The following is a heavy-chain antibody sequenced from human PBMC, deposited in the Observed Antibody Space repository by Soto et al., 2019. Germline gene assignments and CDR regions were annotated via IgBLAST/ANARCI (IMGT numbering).Heavy chain of an antibody. J-gene: IGHJ4*02. CDR2: IIPIFGTA. CDR1: GGTFSSYA. V-gene: IGHV1-69*13. Sequence: GASVKVSCKASGGTFSSYAISWVRQAPGQGLEWMGGIIPIFGTANYAQKFQGRVTITADESTSTAYMELSSLRSEDTAVYYCARDPPRSGSYSGDDYWGQGTLVTVSS. D-gene: IGHD1-26*01. CDR3: ARDPPRSGSYSGDDY.